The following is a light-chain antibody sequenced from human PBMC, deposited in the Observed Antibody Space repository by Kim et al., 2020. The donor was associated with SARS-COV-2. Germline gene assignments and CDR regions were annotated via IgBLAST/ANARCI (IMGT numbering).Light chain of an antibody. CDR3: NSRDSSGNHWV. CDR1: SLRSYY. V-gene: IGLV3-19*01. Sequence: SSELTQDPAVSVALGQTVRITCQGDSLRSYYASWYQQKPGQAPVLVIYGKNNRPSGIPDRFSGSSSGNTASLTITGAQAEYEADYYCNSRDSSGNHWVFG. CDR2: GKN. J-gene: IGLJ3*02.